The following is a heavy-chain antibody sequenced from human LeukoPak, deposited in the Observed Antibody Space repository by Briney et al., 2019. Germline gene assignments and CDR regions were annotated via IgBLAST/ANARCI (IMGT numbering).Heavy chain of an antibody. CDR2: INAGNGNT. Sequence: GASVKVSCEASGYTFTSYGISWVLQAPGQRLEWMGWINAGNGNTKYSQKFQGRVTITRDTSASTAYMELSSLRSEDTAVYYCARDRRGIITMVRGVEFYWFDPWGQGTLVTVSS. D-gene: IGHD3-10*01. CDR3: ARDRRGIITMVRGVEFYWFDP. J-gene: IGHJ5*02. CDR1: GYTFTSYG. V-gene: IGHV1-3*01.